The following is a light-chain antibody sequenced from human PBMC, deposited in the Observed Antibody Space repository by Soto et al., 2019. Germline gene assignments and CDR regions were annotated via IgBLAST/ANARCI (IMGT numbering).Light chain of an antibody. CDR2: KAS. V-gene: IGKV1-5*03. CDR1: QSIGTW. Sequence: DIQMTQSPSTLSASVGDRVTITCRASQSIGTWLAWYQQKPGKAPKLLIYKASTLESGVPSRFSGSGSGTEFTLTISSLQPDDFATYYCQQYNRYWTFGQGTKVEIK. J-gene: IGKJ1*01. CDR3: QQYNRYWT.